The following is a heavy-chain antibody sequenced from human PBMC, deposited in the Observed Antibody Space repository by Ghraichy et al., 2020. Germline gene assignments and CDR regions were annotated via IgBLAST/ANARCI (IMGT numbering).Heavy chain of an antibody. CDR1: GGSISSYY. V-gene: IGHV4-4*07. CDR3: ARDSPVRFLEWLLDPSYGMDV. Sequence: SQTLSLTCTVSGGSISSYYWSWIRQPAGKGLEWIGRIYTSGSTNYNPSLKSRVTMSVDTSKNQFSLKLSSVTAADTAVYYCARDSPVRFLEWLLDPSYGMDVWGQGTTVTVSS. D-gene: IGHD3-3*01. CDR2: IYTSGST. J-gene: IGHJ6*02.